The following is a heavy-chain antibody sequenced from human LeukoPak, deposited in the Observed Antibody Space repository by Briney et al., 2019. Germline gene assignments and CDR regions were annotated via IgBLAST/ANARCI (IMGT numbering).Heavy chain of an antibody. CDR2: IKQDGSEK. CDR1: GFTFSNFW. V-gene: IGHV3-7*01. D-gene: IGHD6-13*01. Sequence: GGSLRLSCAASGFTFSNFWMGWVRQAPGKGLEWAANIKQDGSEKYYVDSVKGRFTISRDNAKSSLYLQMNSLRAEDTAVYYCARDFSSSWYDYYYYYMDVWGKGTTVTVSS. CDR3: ARDFSSSWYDYYYYYMDV. J-gene: IGHJ6*03.